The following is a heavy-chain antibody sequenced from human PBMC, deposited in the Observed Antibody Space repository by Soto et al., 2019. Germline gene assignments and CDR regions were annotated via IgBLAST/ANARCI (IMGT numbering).Heavy chain of an antibody. V-gene: IGHV1-46*01. D-gene: IGHD3-22*01. CDR2: INPSGGST. CDR1: GYTFTSYY. CDR3: ARDGGDYYDSSGYYFYYYYGMDV. J-gene: IGHJ6*02. Sequence: ASVKVSCKASGYTFTSYYMHRVRQAPGQGLEWMGIINPSGGSTSCAQKFQGRVTMTRDTSTSTVYMELSSLRSEDTAVYYCARDGGDYYDSSGYYFYYYYGMDVWGQGTTVTVSS.